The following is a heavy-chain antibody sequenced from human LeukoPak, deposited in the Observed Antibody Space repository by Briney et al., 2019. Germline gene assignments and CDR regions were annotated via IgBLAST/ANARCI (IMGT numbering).Heavy chain of an antibody. CDR2: IKQDGSEK. D-gene: IGHD3-16*02. J-gene: IGHJ4*02. Sequence: PGGSLRLSCAASGFTFSSYWMSWVRQAPGKGLEWVANIKQDGSEKYYVDSVKGRFTISRDNAKNSLYLQMNSLRAEDTAVYYCARDGEIGGVIVSGDYWGQGTLVTVSS. CDR1: GFTFSSYW. V-gene: IGHV3-7*01. CDR3: ARDGEIGGVIVSGDY.